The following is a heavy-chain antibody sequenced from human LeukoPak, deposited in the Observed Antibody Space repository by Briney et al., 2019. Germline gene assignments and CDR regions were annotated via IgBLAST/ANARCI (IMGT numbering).Heavy chain of an antibody. CDR1: GFTISTNY. Sequence: PGGSLRLSCAASGFTISTNYMSWVRQAAGKGLEWVSVMYTGGSTYYADSVKGRFTISRDNSKNTLYLQMNSLRAEDTALYYCARAPFYYDSSGYPYFDGWGQGTLVTVSS. CDR2: MYTGGST. V-gene: IGHV3-53*01. J-gene: IGHJ4*02. CDR3: ARAPFYYDSSGYPYFDG. D-gene: IGHD3-22*01.